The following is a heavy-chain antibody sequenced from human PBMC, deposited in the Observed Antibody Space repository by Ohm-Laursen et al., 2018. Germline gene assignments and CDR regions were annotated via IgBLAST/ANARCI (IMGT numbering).Heavy chain of an antibody. D-gene: IGHD2-15*01. Sequence: ASVKVSCKASGYTFTSYYMHWVRQAPGQGLEWMGIINPSGGSTSYAQKFQGRVTMTRDTSTSTVYMELSSLRSEDTAVYYCAREDIVVVVAAGSLDYWGQGTLVTVSS. CDR3: AREDIVVVVAAGSLDY. CDR2: INPSGGST. CDR1: GYTFTSYY. V-gene: IGHV1-46*01. J-gene: IGHJ4*02.